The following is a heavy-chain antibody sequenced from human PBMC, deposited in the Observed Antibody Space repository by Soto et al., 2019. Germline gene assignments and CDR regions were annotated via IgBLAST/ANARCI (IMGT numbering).Heavy chain of an antibody. V-gene: IGHV3-21*01. Sequence: XGSLGLACASSVFTFSSYSMNWVRHAPGKGLEWVSSISSSSSYIYYADSVKGRFTISRDNAKNSLYLQMNSLRAEDTAVYYCARDLSGSKYGMQGWGQGTTDIVS. CDR2: ISSSSSYI. J-gene: IGHJ6*01. CDR1: VFTFSSYS. D-gene: IGHD1-26*01. CDR3: ARDLSGSKYGMQG.